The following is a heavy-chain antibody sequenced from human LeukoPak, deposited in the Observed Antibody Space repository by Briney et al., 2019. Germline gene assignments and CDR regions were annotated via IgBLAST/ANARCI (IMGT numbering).Heavy chain of an antibody. J-gene: IGHJ4*02. V-gene: IGHV3-48*03. CDR3: ARGNQYDSSGYSMDF. Sequence: GGSLRLSCAASGFTFSSCEMNWVRQAPGKGLEWVSYISSSGRTIYYADSVKGRFTISRDNTKNSLYLQMNSLRAEDPAVYYCARGNQYDSSGYSMDFWGQGTLVTVSS. CDR2: ISSSGRTI. D-gene: IGHD3-22*01. CDR1: GFTFSSCE.